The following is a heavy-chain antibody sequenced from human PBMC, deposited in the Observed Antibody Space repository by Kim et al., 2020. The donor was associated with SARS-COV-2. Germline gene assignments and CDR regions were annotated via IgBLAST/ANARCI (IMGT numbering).Heavy chain of an antibody. J-gene: IGHJ4*01. CDR3: TTVSPNLIAAADEY. V-gene: IGHV3-15*01. D-gene: IGHD6-13*01. CDR1: GFTFSNAW. Sequence: GESLKISCAASGFTFSNAWMSWVRQAPGKGLEWGGRIKSKTDGGTTDYAEPVKGRLTMSRDDAKNTLNLQMNSLKSEDTAVYYCTTVSPNLIAAADEYWG. CDR2: IKSKTDGGTT.